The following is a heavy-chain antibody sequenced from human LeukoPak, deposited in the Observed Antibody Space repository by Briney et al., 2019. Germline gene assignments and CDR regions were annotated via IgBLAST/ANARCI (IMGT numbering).Heavy chain of an antibody. Sequence: ASVKVSCKASGYTFTSYDINWVRQATGQGLEWMGWMNPNSGNTGYAQKFQGRVTITRNTSISTAYMELSSLRSEDTAVYYCARSLCGGDCPPDAFDIWGQGTMVTVSS. CDR3: ARSLCGGDCPPDAFDI. V-gene: IGHV1-8*03. CDR1: GYTFTSYD. CDR2: MNPNSGNT. J-gene: IGHJ3*02. D-gene: IGHD2-21*01.